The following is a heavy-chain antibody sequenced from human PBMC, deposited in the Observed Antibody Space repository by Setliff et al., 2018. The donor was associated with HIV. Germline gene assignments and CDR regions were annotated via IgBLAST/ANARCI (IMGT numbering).Heavy chain of an antibody. CDR2: IYTSGST. CDR1: GGSISSGSYY. V-gene: IGHV4-61*09. Sequence: PSETLSLTCTVSGGSISSGSYYWSWIRQPAGKGLEWIGHIYTSGSTNYNPSLKSRVTISVDTSKNQFSLKLSSVTAADTAVYYCARAEQWLVIDAFDIWGQGTRVTVSS. CDR3: ARAEQWLVIDAFDI. J-gene: IGHJ3*02. D-gene: IGHD6-19*01.